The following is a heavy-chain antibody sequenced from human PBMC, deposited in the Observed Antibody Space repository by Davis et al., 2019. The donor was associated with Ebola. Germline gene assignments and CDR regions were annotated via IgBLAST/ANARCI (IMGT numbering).Heavy chain of an antibody. CDR1: GFTFSSYG. CDR2: ISYDGSNK. Sequence: GESLKISCAASGFTFSSYGMHWVRQAPGKGLEWVAVISYDGSNKYYADSVKGRFTISRDNSKNTLYLQMNSLRAEDTAVYYCAKDRWFGELLSSSPFDYWGQGTLVTVSS. V-gene: IGHV3-30*18. D-gene: IGHD3-10*01. CDR3: AKDRWFGELLSSSPFDY. J-gene: IGHJ4*02.